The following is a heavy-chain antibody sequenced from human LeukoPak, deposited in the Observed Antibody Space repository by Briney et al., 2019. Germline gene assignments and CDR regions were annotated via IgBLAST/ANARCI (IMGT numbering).Heavy chain of an antibody. Sequence: GGSLRLSCAASGFTFISYAIHWVRQAPGKGLEWVAFIRYDGSNKYYADSVKGRFTISRDNSKNTLYLQMNSLRAEDTAVYYCARIRQPMAWDYMDVWGKGTTVTVSS. J-gene: IGHJ6*03. D-gene: IGHD5-24*01. CDR3: ARIRQPMAWDYMDV. V-gene: IGHV3-30*04. CDR1: GFTFISYA. CDR2: IRYDGSNK.